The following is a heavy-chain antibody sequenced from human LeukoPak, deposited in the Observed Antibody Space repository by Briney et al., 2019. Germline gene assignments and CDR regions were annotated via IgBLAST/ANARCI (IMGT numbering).Heavy chain of an antibody. D-gene: IGHD1-7*01. Sequence: GGSLRLSRAASGFTFSSYSMNWVRQAPGKGLEWVAVISYDGSNKYYADSVKGRFTISRDNSKNTLYLQMNSLRAEDTAVYYCAKANQNSDAFDIWGQGTMVTVSS. CDR2: ISYDGSNK. V-gene: IGHV3-30*18. CDR3: AKANQNSDAFDI. CDR1: GFTFSSYS. J-gene: IGHJ3*02.